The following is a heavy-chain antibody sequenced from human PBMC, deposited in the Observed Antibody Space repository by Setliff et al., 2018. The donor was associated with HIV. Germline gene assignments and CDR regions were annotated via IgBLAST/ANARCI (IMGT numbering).Heavy chain of an antibody. J-gene: IGHJ4*01. Sequence: SETLSLTCTVSGGSISSDDYSWNWIRQPAGKGLEWIGRIYASGSTNYNPSLKSRAAISVDTSKNQFSLKLSSGTAADTAVYYCARVQVSGTYPIDYWGHGTLVTVSS. CDR2: IYASGST. V-gene: IGHV4-61*02. CDR3: ARVQVSGTYPIDY. CDR1: GGSISSDDYS. D-gene: IGHD3-10*01.